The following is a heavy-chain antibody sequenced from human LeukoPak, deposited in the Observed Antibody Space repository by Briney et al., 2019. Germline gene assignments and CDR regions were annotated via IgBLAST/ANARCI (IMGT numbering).Heavy chain of an antibody. CDR1: GGSISSYF. V-gene: IGHV4-59*01. CDR3: ARVFDDYYDSSADPPLWFDP. Sequence: PSETMSLTCTVSGGSISSYFWSWIRQPPGMGLEWIGYVYYRGSPNYNPSLKSRVTISVDTSKNQFSLRLRSVTAADTPVYYCARVFDDYYDSSADPPLWFDPWGQGALVTVSS. J-gene: IGHJ5*02. D-gene: IGHD3-22*01. CDR2: VYYRGSP.